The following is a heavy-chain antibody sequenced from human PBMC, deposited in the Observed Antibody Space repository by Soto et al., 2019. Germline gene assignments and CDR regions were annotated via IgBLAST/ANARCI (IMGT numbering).Heavy chain of an antibody. CDR1: GFTFSNYW. CDR2: IDSDGIAT. J-gene: IGHJ4*02. V-gene: IGHV3-74*01. CDR3: ARSPYSGTYHYYFDY. D-gene: IGHD1-26*01. Sequence: GGSLRLSCVASGFTFSNYWMHWVRQAPGKGLVWVSRIDSDGIATNYADSVQGRFTISRDNAKNTLYLQMNRLRAEDTALYYCARSPYSGTYHYYFDYWGQGALVTVSS.